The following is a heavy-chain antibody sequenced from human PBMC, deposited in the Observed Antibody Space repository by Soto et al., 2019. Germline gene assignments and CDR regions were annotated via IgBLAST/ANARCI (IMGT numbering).Heavy chain of an antibody. D-gene: IGHD1-26*01. J-gene: IGHJ4*02. CDR1: GFSFRTTW. CDR2: IKSKSAGETT. V-gene: IGHV3-15*05. CDR3: STGSPSSGSVFDY. Sequence: EVQLVESGGGLVKPGGSLRLSCAASGFSFRTTWMAWVRQAPGKGLEWVGRIKSKSAGETTDYADPVKGRFTISRDDSKDTLYLHMDSLETGDTAVYYCSTGSPSSGSVFDYWGQGTLVTVSS.